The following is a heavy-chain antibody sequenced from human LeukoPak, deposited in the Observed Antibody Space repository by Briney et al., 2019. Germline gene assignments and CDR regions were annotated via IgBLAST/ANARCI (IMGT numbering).Heavy chain of an antibody. V-gene: IGHV4-4*02. CDR2: VDHSGST. Sequence: PSGTLSLTCAVSGGSISSTNWWSWVRQPPGKGLEWIGEVDHSGSTKYNPALKSRVTISVDKSKNQFSLRLSSVTAADTAVYYCARHLSDSGTYQVLWYWGQGTLVTVSS. CDR3: ARHLSDSGTYQVLWY. D-gene: IGHD3-10*01. J-gene: IGHJ4*02. CDR1: GGSISSTNW.